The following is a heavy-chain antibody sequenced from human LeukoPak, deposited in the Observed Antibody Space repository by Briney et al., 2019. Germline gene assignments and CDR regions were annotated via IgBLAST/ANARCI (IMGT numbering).Heavy chain of an antibody. D-gene: IGHD6-19*01. V-gene: IGHV4-34*01. J-gene: IGHJ4*02. CDR1: GGSFSGYY. CDR2: INHSGST. Sequence: SETLSLTCAVYGGSFSGYYWSWIRQPPGKGLEWIGEINHSGSTNYNPSLKSRVTISVDTSKNQFSLKLSSVTAADTAVYYCAIGADSSGWSIPLDYWGQGTLVTVSS. CDR3: AIGADSSGWSIPLDY.